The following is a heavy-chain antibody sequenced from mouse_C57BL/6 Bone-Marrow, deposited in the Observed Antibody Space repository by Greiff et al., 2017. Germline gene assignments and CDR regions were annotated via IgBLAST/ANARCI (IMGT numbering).Heavy chain of an antibody. CDR1: GYTFTSYG. V-gene: IGHV1-81*01. D-gene: IGHD3-2*02. Sequence: VHLVESGAELARPGASVKLSCKASGYTFTSYGISWVKQRTGQGLEWIGEIYPRSGNTYYNEKFKGKATLTADKSSSTAYMELRSLTSEDSAVYFCARYGGQLRLRYFDVWGTGTTVTVSS. CDR3: ARYGGQLRLRYFDV. J-gene: IGHJ1*03. CDR2: IYPRSGNT.